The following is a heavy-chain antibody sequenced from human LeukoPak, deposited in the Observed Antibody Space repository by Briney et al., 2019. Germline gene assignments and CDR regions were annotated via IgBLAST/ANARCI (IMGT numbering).Heavy chain of an antibody. CDR3: ARGSDHIAAAGTDY. J-gene: IGHJ4*02. CDR1: GFTFSSYG. CDR2: IWYDGSNK. V-gene: IGHV3-33*01. Sequence: PRRSLRLSCAASGFTFSSYGMHWVRQAPGKGLEWVAVIWYDGSNKYYADSVKGRFTISRDNSKNTLYLQMNSLRAEDTAVYYCARGSDHIAAAGTDYWGQGTLVTVSS. D-gene: IGHD6-13*01.